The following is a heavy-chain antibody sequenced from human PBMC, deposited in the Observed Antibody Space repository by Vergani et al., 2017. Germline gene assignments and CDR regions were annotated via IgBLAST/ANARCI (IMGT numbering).Heavy chain of an antibody. CDR1: GFTFSSYW. V-gene: IGHV3-7*01. CDR3: ARQQGHYFGSGSGNYSTY. CDR2: IKQDGSEK. Sequence: EVQLVESGGGLVQPGGSLRLSCAASGFTFSSYWMSWVRQAPGKGLEWVANIKQDGSEKYYVDSVKGRFTISSDNDKNSLYLQMNSLRAEDTAVYYCARQQGHYFGSGSGNYSTYWSQGSLVTVYS. J-gene: IGHJ4*01. D-gene: IGHD3-10*01.